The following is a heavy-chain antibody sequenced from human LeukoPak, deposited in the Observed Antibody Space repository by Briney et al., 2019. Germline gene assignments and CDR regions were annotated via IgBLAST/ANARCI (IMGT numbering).Heavy chain of an antibody. CDR3: ARGLGRYVYWFDP. J-gene: IGHJ5*02. CDR1: GYTFTGYY. V-gene: IGHV1-2*06. Sequence: ASVKVSCKASGYTFTGYYMHWVRQAPGQGLEWMGRINPNSGGTNYAQKFQGRVTMTRDTSISTAYMELSRLRSDDTAVYYCARGLGRYVYWFDPWGQGTLVTVSS. CDR2: INPNSGGT. D-gene: IGHD6-19*01.